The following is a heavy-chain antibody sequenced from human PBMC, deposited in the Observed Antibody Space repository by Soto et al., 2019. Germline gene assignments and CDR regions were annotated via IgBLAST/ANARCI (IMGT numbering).Heavy chain of an antibody. J-gene: IGHJ5*02. V-gene: IGHV3-23*01. Sequence: PGGSLRLSCAASGFTFSSYAMSWVRQAPGKGLEWVSAISGSGGSTYYADSVKGRFTISRDNSKNTLYLQMNSLRAEDTAVYYCAKDTGSYHSSTNNWFDTWGQGTLVTVSS. CDR3: AKDTGSYHSSTNNWFDT. CDR2: ISGSGGST. D-gene: IGHD2-2*01. CDR1: GFTFSSYA.